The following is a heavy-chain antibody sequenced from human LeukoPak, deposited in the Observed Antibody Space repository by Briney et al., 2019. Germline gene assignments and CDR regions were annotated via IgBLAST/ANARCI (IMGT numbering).Heavy chain of an antibody. Sequence: PGGSLRLSCAASGFTVSSNYMSWVRQAPGRGLEWVSVIYSGGSTYYADSVKGRFTISRDNSKNTLYLQMNSLRAEDTAVYYCARATDSSIWYLAFDIWGQGTMVTASS. D-gene: IGHD6-13*01. CDR1: GFTVSSNY. CDR2: IYSGGST. J-gene: IGHJ3*02. CDR3: ARATDSSIWYLAFDI. V-gene: IGHV3-66*01.